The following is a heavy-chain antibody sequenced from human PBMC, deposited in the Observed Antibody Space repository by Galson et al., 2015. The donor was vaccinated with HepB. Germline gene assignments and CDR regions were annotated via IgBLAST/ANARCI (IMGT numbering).Heavy chain of an antibody. CDR2: INTNNGNP. D-gene: IGHD2-21*01. V-gene: IGHV7-4-1*02. CDR1: GNSFNYYA. J-gene: IGHJ4*02. CDR3: ARDLGPMWGFLRLPFDS. Sequence: SVKVPCKASGNSFNYYAINWVRQAPGQGLEWMGWINTNNGNPTYAQDFAGRFVFSLDSSVSTTFLQISGLKTEDTAVYYCARDLGPMWGFLRLPFDSWGQGTLVTVSS.